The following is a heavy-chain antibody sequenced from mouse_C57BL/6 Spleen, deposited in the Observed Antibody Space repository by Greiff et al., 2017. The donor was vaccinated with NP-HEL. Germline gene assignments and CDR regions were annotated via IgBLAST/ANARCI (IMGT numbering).Heavy chain of an antibody. CDR1: GFTFSSYG. Sequence: EVQLVESGGDLVKPGGSLKLSCAASGFTFSSYGMSWVRQTPDKRLEWVATISSGGSYTYYPDSVKGRFTISRDNAKNTLYLQMSSLKSEDTAMYYCARADRDEVSWFAYWGQGTLVTVSA. J-gene: IGHJ3*01. CDR3: ARADRDEVSWFAY. CDR2: ISSGGSYT. V-gene: IGHV5-6*01.